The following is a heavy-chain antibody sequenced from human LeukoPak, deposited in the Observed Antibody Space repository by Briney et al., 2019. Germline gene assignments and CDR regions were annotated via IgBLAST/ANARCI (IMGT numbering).Heavy chain of an antibody. CDR2: INAGNGNT. J-gene: IGHJ5*02. Sequence: ASVKVSCKASGYTFTSYAMHWVRQAPGQRLEWMGWINAGNGNTKYSQKFQGRVTITRDTSASTAYMGLSSLRSEDTAVYYCARTYGDYEYNWFDPWGQGTLVTVSS. CDR1: GYTFTSYA. V-gene: IGHV1-3*01. CDR3: ARTYGDYEYNWFDP. D-gene: IGHD4-17*01.